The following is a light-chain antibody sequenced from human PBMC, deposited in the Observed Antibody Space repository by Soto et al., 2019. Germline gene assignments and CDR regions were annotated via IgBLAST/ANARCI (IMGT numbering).Light chain of an antibody. CDR3: SSYTTNSIPVV. CDR1: SGDIGGYNY. CDR2: EVS. Sequence: QSALTQPASVSGSPGQSITISCTGTSGDIGGYNYVSWYQQHPGKAPKLLISEVSNRPSGVSHRFSGSKSGNKASLTISGIMTEDEADYYCSSYTTNSIPVVFGGGTKVTVL. V-gene: IGLV2-14*01. J-gene: IGLJ2*01.